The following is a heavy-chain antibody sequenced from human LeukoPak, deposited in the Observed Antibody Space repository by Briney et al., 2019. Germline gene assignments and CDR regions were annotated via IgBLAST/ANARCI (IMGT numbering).Heavy chain of an antibody. D-gene: IGHD6-19*01. CDR1: GGSISSGGSVSSGGYY. V-gene: IGHV4-31*03. Sequence: SETLSLTCTVSGGSISSGGSVSSGGYYWTWIRQHPGKGLEWIGNIHYRGSTYYNPSLRSRVTISVDTSKNRFSLKLSSVTAADTAVYYGARDPGGVGWDNGFDPGAGEFWSPSPQ. CDR2: IHYRGST. CDR3: ARDPGGVGWDNGFDP. J-gene: IGHJ5*02.